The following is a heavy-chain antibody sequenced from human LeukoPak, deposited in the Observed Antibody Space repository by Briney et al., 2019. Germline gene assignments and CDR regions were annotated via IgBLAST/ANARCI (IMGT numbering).Heavy chain of an antibody. V-gene: IGHV3-43*02. CDR2: ISGDGGST. CDR1: GFTFDDYA. CDR3: VAESYSGYDSIPLFDY. Sequence: GGSLRLSCAASGFTFDDYAMHWVRQSPGKGLEWVSLISGDGGSTYYADSVKGRFTISRDNAKNTLYLQMNSLRAEDTAVYYCVAESYSGYDSIPLFDYWGQGTLVTVSS. D-gene: IGHD5-12*01. J-gene: IGHJ4*02.